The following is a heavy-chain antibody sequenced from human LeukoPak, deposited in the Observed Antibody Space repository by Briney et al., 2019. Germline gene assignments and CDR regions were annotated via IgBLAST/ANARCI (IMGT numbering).Heavy chain of an antibody. V-gene: IGHV3-23*01. Sequence: PGGSLRLSCAASGFTFSSYAMIWVRQAPGKGLEWVSAISGSGGSTYYADSVKGRFTISRDNSKNTLYLQMNSLRAEDTAVYYCAEPEGGYYDIRPDWGQGTLVTVSS. CDR3: AEPEGGYYDIRPD. CDR1: GFTFSSYA. J-gene: IGHJ4*02. D-gene: IGHD3-22*01. CDR2: ISGSGGST.